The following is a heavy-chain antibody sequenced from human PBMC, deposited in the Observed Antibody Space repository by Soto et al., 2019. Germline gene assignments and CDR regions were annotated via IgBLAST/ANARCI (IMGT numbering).Heavy chain of an antibody. CDR3: AREGSGRQGAFDI. CDR1: GGTFSSYA. Sequence: QVQLVQSGAEVKKPGSSVKVSCKASGGTFSSYAISWVRQAPGQGLEWMGGIIPIFGTANYAQKFQGRVTITADESTSTDYMELSSLRAEDTAVYYCAREGSGRQGAFDIWGQGTMVTVSS. D-gene: IGHD3-10*01. V-gene: IGHV1-69*01. CDR2: IIPIFGTA. J-gene: IGHJ3*02.